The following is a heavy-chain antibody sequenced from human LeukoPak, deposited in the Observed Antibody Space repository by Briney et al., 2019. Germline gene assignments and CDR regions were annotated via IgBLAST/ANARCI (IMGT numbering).Heavy chain of an antibody. Sequence: PGGSLRLSCAASGFTFSSYWMTCVRQAPGKGLEWVANIKQDGSEKYYVDSVKGRFTISRDNAKNSLYLQMNSLRAEDTAVYYCARDLVGYCSSTSCPFDYWGQGTLVTVSS. D-gene: IGHD2-2*01. CDR2: IKQDGSEK. CDR1: GFTFSSYW. V-gene: IGHV3-7*04. J-gene: IGHJ4*02. CDR3: ARDLVGYCSSTSCPFDY.